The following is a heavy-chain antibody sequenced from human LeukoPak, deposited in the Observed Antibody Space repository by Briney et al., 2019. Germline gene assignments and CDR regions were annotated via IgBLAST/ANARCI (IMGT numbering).Heavy chain of an antibody. D-gene: IGHD4-17*01. CDR1: GFTFSSYG. Sequence: GRSLRLSCAASGFTFSSYGMQWVRQAPGKGLEWVSIISSGSSAIFSADALKGRFTISRDDAKNLLYLDMNSLRAEDTAVYYCARGHTAVTRHFDFWGQGTLVTVSS. J-gene: IGHJ4*02. V-gene: IGHV3-21*01. CDR3: ARGHTAVTRHFDF. CDR2: ISSGSSAI.